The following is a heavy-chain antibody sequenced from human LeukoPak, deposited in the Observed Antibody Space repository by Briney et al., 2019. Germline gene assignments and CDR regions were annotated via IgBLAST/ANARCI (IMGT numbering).Heavy chain of an antibody. V-gene: IGHV4-4*07. D-gene: IGHD4-11*01. Sequence: PSETLSLTCTVSGGSISSYYWSWIRQPAGKGLEWIGRIYSSGSTNYKPSLKSRVTMSLDTSKNQFSLKLSSVTAADTAVYYCARNRGSTVITDHYYYYMDVWGKGTTVTVSS. CDR2: IYSSGST. CDR3: ARNRGSTVITDHYYYYMDV. J-gene: IGHJ6*03. CDR1: GGSISSYY.